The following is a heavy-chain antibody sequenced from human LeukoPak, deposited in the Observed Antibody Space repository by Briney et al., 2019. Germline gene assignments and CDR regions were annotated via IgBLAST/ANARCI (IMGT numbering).Heavy chain of an antibody. J-gene: IGHJ4*02. V-gene: IGHV3-11*01. CDR2: ISSSGSTI. Sequence: GGSLRLSCAASGFTFSDYYMSWIRQAPGKGLEWVSYISSSGSTIYYADSVKGRFTISRDNAKNSLYLQMNSPRAEDTAVYYCARDESWWYYFDYWGQGTLVTVSS. CDR3: ARDESWWYYFDY. CDR1: GFTFSDYY. D-gene: IGHD2-8*02.